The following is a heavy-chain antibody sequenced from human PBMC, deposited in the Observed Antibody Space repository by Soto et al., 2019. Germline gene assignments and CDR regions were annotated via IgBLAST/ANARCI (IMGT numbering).Heavy chain of an antibody. D-gene: IGHD2-21*01. V-gene: IGHV1-24*01. J-gene: IGHJ4*02. Sequence: ASVKVSCKVFGYRLSELAIQWVRQAPGKGLEWMGGFDPEEGETIHAQTFQDRVIMTEDTSADTAFLEFPSLRAEDTAMYYCAAKFDSRLLFKYGGREPRVTSSS. CDR2: FDPEEGET. CDR3: AAKFDSRLLFKY. CDR1: GYRLSELA.